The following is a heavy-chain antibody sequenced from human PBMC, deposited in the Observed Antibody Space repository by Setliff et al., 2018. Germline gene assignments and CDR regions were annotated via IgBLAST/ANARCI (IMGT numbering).Heavy chain of an antibody. V-gene: IGHV1-18*01. CDR1: GYTFTDYG. J-gene: IGHJ3*02. CDR3: ARDLNRWFGEFAFDI. Sequence: GASVKVSCKASGYTFTDYGITWVRQAPGQGLEWMGWISGYTGNTNYAHKLQGRVTLTTDTSTGTAYMELNSLRSDDTAIYYCARDLNRWFGEFAFDIWGQGTMVTVSS. CDR2: ISGYTGNT. D-gene: IGHD3-10*01.